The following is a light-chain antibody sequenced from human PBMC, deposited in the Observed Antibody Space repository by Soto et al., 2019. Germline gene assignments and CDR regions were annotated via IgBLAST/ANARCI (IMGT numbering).Light chain of an antibody. CDR1: SSDVGGYNY. Sequence: QSALTQPASVSGSPGQSITISCTGTSSDVGGYNYVSWYQQHPGKAPKLMIYDVSNRPSGVSNRSSGSKSGNTASLTISGLQAEYEADYYCSSYTSSSTPYVFGPGTKLTVL. J-gene: IGLJ1*01. CDR2: DVS. CDR3: SSYTSSSTPYV. V-gene: IGLV2-14*03.